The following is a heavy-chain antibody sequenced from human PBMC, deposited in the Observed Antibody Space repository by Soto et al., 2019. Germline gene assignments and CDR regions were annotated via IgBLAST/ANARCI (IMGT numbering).Heavy chain of an antibody. Sequence: SETLSLTCTVSGASISSYYWSWIRQPPGRGLEWIGYIYNTGSTNYNPSLKSRVTISVDTSKNQFSLKLSSVTAADTAVYYCASRNYYGSGSYHYYFDYWGQGTLVT. V-gene: IGHV4-59*08. D-gene: IGHD3-10*01. J-gene: IGHJ4*02. CDR1: GASISSYY. CDR3: ASRNYYGSGSYHYYFDY. CDR2: IYNTGST.